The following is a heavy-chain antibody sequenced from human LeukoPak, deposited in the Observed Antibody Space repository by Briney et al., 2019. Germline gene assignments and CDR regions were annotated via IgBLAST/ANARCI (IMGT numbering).Heavy chain of an antibody. V-gene: IGHV4-4*07. Sequence: SETLSLTYTVSGGSICSYYWSWIRQPAGKGLEWIGRIYTSGSTNYNPSLKSRVTISIDTSKNQFSLKLNSVTAADTAVYYFERDRTYSYAFDYWGQGTLVTVSS. CDR1: GGSICSYY. D-gene: IGHD5-18*01. CDR2: IYTSGST. J-gene: IGHJ4*02. CDR3: ERDRTYSYAFDY.